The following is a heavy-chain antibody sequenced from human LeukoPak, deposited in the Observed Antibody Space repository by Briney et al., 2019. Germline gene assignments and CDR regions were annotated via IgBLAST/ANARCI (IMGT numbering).Heavy chain of an antibody. V-gene: IGHV3-30*04. CDR1: GFTFSSYA. J-gene: IGHJ4*02. D-gene: IGHD3-22*01. CDR2: ISYDGSNK. CDR3: ARDDSSGYFDY. Sequence: PGGSLRLSCAASGFTFSSYAMHWVRQAPGKGLEWVAVISYDGSNKYNADSVKGRFTISRDNSKNTLYLRMNSLRAEDTAVYYCARDDSSGYFDYWGQGTLVTVSS.